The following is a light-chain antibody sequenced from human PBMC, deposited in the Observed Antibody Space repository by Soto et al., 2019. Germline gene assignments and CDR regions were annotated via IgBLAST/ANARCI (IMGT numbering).Light chain of an antibody. J-gene: IGKJ5*01. Sequence: EIVLTQSPGTLSLSPGERVTLSCRASQSVSSNFLAWYQQKPGQAPRLLIYGASSRATGIPDRFSGSGSGTDFTLTITRLEPEDFAVYYCQQYGSSPVITFGQGTRLEIK. V-gene: IGKV3-20*01. CDR3: QQYGSSPVIT. CDR2: GAS. CDR1: QSVSSNF.